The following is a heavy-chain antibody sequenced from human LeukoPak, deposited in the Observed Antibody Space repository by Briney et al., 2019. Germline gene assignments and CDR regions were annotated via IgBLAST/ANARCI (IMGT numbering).Heavy chain of an antibody. CDR2: VYYTGST. D-gene: IGHD6-6*01. Sequence: SSETLSLTCTVSGGSISNYYWSWIRQPPGKGLEWIGYVYYTGSTGYNPSLKSRVTISGDTSKNQFSLKLSSVTAADTAVYYCTRRGGSSSSDWFDPWGQGTLVIVSS. V-gene: IGHV4-59*08. J-gene: IGHJ5*02. CDR3: TRRGGSSSSDWFDP. CDR1: GGSISNYY.